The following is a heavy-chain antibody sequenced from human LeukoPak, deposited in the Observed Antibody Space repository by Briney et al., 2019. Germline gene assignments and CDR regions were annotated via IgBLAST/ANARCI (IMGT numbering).Heavy chain of an antibody. CDR2: ISSDGSST. CDR3: ARDQAYCSGGSYYSSY. CDR1: GFTFMNHW. V-gene: IGHV3-74*03. D-gene: IGHD2-15*01. J-gene: IGHJ4*02. Sequence: GGSLRLFCSASGFTFMNHWVHWVRQAPGKGLVWVSRISSDGSSTTYADSVKGRFTIAIDNAKNTLYLQMNNLRAEDTAVYYCARDQAYCSGGSYYSSYWGQRNLVTVSS.